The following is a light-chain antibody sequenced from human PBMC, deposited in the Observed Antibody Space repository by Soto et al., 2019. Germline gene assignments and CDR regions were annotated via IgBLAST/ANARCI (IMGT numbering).Light chain of an antibody. CDR1: SSNIGAGYD. V-gene: IGLV1-40*01. CDR3: QSYDSSLSGWV. Sequence: QAVVTQPPSVSGAPGQRVTISCTGSSSNIGAGYDVHWYQQVPGTAPKLLIYGNNNRPSGVPDRFSGSKSGTSASLAITGLQAEDEADFYCQSYDSSLSGWVFGGGTKVTVL. J-gene: IGLJ3*02. CDR2: GNN.